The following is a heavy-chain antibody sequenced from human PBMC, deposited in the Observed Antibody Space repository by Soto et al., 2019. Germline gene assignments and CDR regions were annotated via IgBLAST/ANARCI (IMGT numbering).Heavy chain of an antibody. Sequence: EVQVMESGGGLVQPGGSLRLSCAASGFTFSNYWMSWVRQAPGKGLEWVANLKQDGSEKYYVDSVKCRFTISRDNAKNSLYVQMSSLRAEDTAVYYCARDRGSRLNNNWYANFDSWGQGTLVTVSS. V-gene: IGHV3-7*01. CDR2: LKQDGSEK. D-gene: IGHD1-1*01. CDR3: ARDRGSRLNNNWYANFDS. J-gene: IGHJ4*02. CDR1: GFTFSNYW.